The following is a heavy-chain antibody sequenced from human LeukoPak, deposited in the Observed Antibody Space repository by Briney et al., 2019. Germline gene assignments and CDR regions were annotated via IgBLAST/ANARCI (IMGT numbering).Heavy chain of an antibody. CDR2: ISGSGGST. Sequence: GGSLRLSCAASGFTFSSYAMSWVRQAPVKGLEWVSAISGSGGSTYYADSVKGRFTISRDNSKNTLYLQMNSLRAEDTAVYYCAKDLVGLNYYGSGSYWGQGTLVTVSS. D-gene: IGHD3-10*01. CDR1: GFTFSSYA. CDR3: AKDLVGLNYYGSGSY. J-gene: IGHJ4*02. V-gene: IGHV3-23*01.